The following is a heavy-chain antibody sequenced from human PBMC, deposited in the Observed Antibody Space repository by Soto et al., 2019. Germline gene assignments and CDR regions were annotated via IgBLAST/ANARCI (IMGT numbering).Heavy chain of an antibody. D-gene: IGHD3-3*01. CDR2: IIPIFGTA. CDR1: GGTFSSYA. Sequence: ASVKVSCKASGGTFSSYAISWVRQAPGQGLEWMGGIIPIFGTANYAQKFQGRVTITADESTSTAYMELSSLRSEDTAVYHCARDTTPIFGQSDVWGQGTTVTVSS. CDR3: ARDTTPIFGQSDV. V-gene: IGHV1-69*13. J-gene: IGHJ6*02.